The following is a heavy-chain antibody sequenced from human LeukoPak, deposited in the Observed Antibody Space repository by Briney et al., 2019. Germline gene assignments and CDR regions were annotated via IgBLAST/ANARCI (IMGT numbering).Heavy chain of an antibody. CDR2: IIPIFGTA. J-gene: IGHJ4*02. CDR1: GGTFSSYA. Sequence: GASVKVSCKASGGTFSSYAISWVRQAPGQGLEWMGGIIPIFGTASYAQKFQGRVTITADESTSTAYMELSSLRSEDTAVYYCATLPEGPYGDYKREYYFDYWGQGTLVTVSS. D-gene: IGHD4-17*01. V-gene: IGHV1-69*13. CDR3: ATLPEGPYGDYKREYYFDY.